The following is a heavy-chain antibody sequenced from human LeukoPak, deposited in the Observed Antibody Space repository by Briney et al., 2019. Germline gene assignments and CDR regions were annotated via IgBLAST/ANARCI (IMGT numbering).Heavy chain of an antibody. Sequence: GGSLRLSCAASGFTVSTNYMFWVRQAPGKGLEWVSVIYGGGSTYYGDSVKGRFTISRDNSLNTLYLQMSSLRAEDTAVYYCARDGRYYDSDSYSIVPGNWGQGTLVTVSS. V-gene: IGHV3-66*01. D-gene: IGHD3-22*01. CDR2: IYGGGST. J-gene: IGHJ4*02. CDR1: GFTVSTNY. CDR3: ARDGRYYDSDSYSIVPGN.